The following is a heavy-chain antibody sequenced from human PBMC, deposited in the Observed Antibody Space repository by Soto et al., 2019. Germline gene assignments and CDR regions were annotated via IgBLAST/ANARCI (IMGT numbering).Heavy chain of an antibody. CDR3: ARFGFVGEGDF. CDR2: INGDGTHR. D-gene: IGHD3-16*01. CDR1: GFTFNKYW. Sequence: EVQLVESGGGLVQPGGSLRLSCATSGFTFNKYWIHWVRQAPGEGLVWVSRINGDGTHRDYAESVRGRFSISRDFAQSTVFLQMNSLKDEDTAVYYCARFGFVGEGDFWGQGIQVSVSS. J-gene: IGHJ4*02. V-gene: IGHV3-74*01.